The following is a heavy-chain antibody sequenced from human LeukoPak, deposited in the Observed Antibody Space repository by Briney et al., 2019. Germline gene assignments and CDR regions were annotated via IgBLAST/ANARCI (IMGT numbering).Heavy chain of an antibody. J-gene: IGHJ6*03. Sequence: SETLSLTCTVSGGSISSYYWSWIRQPAGKGLEWIGRIYTSGSTNYNPSLKSRVTMSVDTSKNQFSLKLSSVTAADTAVYYCARVVGATTPHYYYYYMDVWGKGTTVTVSS. CDR1: GGSISSYY. CDR3: ARVVGATTPHYYYYYMDV. D-gene: IGHD4-17*01. V-gene: IGHV4-4*07. CDR2: IYTSGST.